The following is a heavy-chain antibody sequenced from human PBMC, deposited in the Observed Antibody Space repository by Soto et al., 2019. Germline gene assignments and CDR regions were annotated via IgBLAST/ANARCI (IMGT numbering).Heavy chain of an antibody. CDR1: GGSVSSGSYY. CDR2: IYYSGST. CDR3: ARGPVWNWYAFDI. J-gene: IGHJ3*02. V-gene: IGHV4-61*01. D-gene: IGHD1-7*01. Sequence: QVQLQESGPGLVKPSETLSLTCTVSGGSVSSGSYYWSWIRQPPGKGLEWIGYIYYSGSTNYNPSLKSRVTISVDTSKNQFSLKLSSVTAADTAVYYCARGPVWNWYAFDIWGQGTMVTVSS.